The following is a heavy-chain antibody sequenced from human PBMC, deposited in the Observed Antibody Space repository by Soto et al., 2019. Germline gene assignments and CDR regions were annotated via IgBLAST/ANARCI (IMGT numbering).Heavy chain of an antibody. Sequence: QVQLVESGGGLVKPGGSLRLSCAASGFTFSDYYMSWIRQAPGKGLEWVSYISSSSSYTNYADSVKGRFTISRDNAKNSLYLQMNSRRAEDTAVYYCARRIAVAGYYFDYWGQGTLVTVSS. J-gene: IGHJ4*02. CDR1: GFTFSDYY. CDR3: ARRIAVAGYYFDY. CDR2: ISSSSSYT. V-gene: IGHV3-11*05. D-gene: IGHD6-19*01.